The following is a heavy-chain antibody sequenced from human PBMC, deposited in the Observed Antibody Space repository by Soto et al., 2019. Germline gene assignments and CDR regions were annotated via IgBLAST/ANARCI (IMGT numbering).Heavy chain of an antibody. CDR1: VFTYSNSW. Sequence: GALRLSCAASVFTYSNSWLNWVRQAPGKGLEWVGRIKSKTDGGTTDYAAPVKGRFTISRDDSKNTLYLQMNSLKTEDTAVYYCTTDSRGGWLSYFDYWGQGTLVTVSS. V-gene: IGHV3-15*07. J-gene: IGHJ4*02. CDR3: TTDSRGGWLSYFDY. CDR2: IKSKTDGGTT. D-gene: IGHD3-22*01.